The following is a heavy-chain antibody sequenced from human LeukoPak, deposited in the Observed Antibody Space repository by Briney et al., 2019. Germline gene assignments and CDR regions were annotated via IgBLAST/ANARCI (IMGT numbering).Heavy chain of an antibody. Sequence: GGSLRLSCAASRFTFSSYTMHWVRQAPGKGLEHVTAIGSNGGSTYHANSVKGRFIITRDNSKNTLYLQMGSLRAEDMAVYYCVRTIAVAVAFDYWGQRTLVTVSS. CDR3: VRTIAVAVAFDY. CDR1: RFTFSSYT. J-gene: IGHJ4*02. D-gene: IGHD6-19*01. CDR2: IGSNGGST. V-gene: IGHV3-64*01.